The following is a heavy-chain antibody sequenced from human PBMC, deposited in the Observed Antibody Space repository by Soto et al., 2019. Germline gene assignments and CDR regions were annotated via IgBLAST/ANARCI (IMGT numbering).Heavy chain of an antibody. CDR3: ARAERRYDFKSGWNS. Sequence: QVQLQESGPGLVKPSQTLSLTCTVSGGSIGSGGYYWSWIRQHPGKGLEWIGFIYYSGTTYYNPSLKSRVTISVDTSKNQFSLKPSSVTAADTAVYYCARAERRYDFKSGWNSWGQRTLVTVSA. D-gene: IGHD3-3*01. V-gene: IGHV4-31*03. CDR2: IYYSGTT. CDR1: GGSIGSGGYY. J-gene: IGHJ4*02.